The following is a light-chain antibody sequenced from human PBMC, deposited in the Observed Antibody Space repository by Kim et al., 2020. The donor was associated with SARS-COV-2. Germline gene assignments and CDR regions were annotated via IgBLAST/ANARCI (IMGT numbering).Light chain of an antibody. Sequence: VSPGQTASITCSGDKLGDKYAYWYQQKPGQSPVLVIYQDTKRPSGIPERFSGSNSGNTATLTISGTQAMDEAHYYCQAWDSSTVVFGGGTQLTVL. CDR3: QAWDSSTVV. CDR2: QDT. V-gene: IGLV3-1*01. J-gene: IGLJ2*01. CDR1: KLGDKY.